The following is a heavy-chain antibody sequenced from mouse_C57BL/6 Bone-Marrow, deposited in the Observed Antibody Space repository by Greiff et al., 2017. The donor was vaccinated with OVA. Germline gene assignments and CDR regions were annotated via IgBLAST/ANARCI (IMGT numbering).Heavy chain of an antibody. J-gene: IGHJ2*01. CDR1: GFSLTSYG. CDR3: ARLGSPYYFDY. D-gene: IGHD1-1*01. CDR2: IWSGGST. Sequence: VKLMESGPGLVQPSQSLSITCTVSGFSLTSYGVHWVRQSPGKGLEWLGVIWSGGSTDYNAAFISRLSISKDNSKSQVFFKMNSLQADDTAIYYCARLGSPYYFDYWGQGTTLTVSS. V-gene: IGHV2-2*01.